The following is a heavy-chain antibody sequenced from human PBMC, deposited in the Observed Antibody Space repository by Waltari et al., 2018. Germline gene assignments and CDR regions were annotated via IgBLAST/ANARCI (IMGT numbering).Heavy chain of an antibody. CDR1: GFTVSTTY. Sequence: EVQLEESGGGLIQPGGSLRLSCAASGFTVSTTYMTWVRQAPGKGLAWVSVIQTGGATYYADSVKGRFTMSRDNSKNTLDLQMNSLRAEDTAVYYCARVGTHTLYGMDVWGQGTTVTVS. J-gene: IGHJ6*02. V-gene: IGHV3-53*01. D-gene: IGHD1-26*01. CDR2: IQTGGAT. CDR3: ARVGTHTLYGMDV.